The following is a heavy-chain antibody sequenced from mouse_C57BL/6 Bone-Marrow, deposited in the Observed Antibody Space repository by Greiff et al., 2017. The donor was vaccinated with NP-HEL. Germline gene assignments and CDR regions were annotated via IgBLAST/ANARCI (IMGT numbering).Heavy chain of an antibody. Sequence: VQLQQPGAELVRPGASVKLSCTASGFNIKDDYMHWVKQRPEQGLEWIGWIDPENGDTEYASKFQGKATITADTSSNTAYLQLSSLTSEDTAVYYCTTIYYGYDGDYWGQGTTLTVSS. CDR2: IDPENGDT. CDR3: TTIYYGYDGDY. CDR1: GFNIKDDY. D-gene: IGHD2-2*01. V-gene: IGHV14-4*01. J-gene: IGHJ2*01.